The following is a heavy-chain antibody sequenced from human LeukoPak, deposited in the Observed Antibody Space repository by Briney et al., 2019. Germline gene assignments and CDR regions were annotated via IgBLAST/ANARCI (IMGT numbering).Heavy chain of an antibody. V-gene: IGHV4-59*01. J-gene: IGHJ5*02. CDR1: HVSISTYY. CDR2: IHYSGST. CDR3: ARDIYGSGPGWFDT. Sequence: SETLSLTCTVSHVSISTYYWSWIRQPPGKGLEWMGYIHYSGSTNYNPSLKSRVTISVDTSKRQLSLMLRSVTAADTAVYYCARDIYGSGPGWFDTWGPGRLVTVSS. D-gene: IGHD3-10*01.